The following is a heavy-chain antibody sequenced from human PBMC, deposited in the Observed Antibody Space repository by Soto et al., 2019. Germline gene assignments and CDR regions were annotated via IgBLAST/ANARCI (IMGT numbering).Heavy chain of an antibody. V-gene: IGHV4-61*01. D-gene: IGHD2-2*01. Sequence: PSETLSLTCTVSGGCVSSGSYYWSWIRQPPGKGLEWIGYIYYSGSTNYNPSLKSRVTISVDTSKNQFSLKLSSVTAADTAVYYCARALVPAAHTENFDYWGQGTLVTVSS. J-gene: IGHJ4*02. CDR2: IYYSGST. CDR3: ARALVPAAHTENFDY. CDR1: GGCVSSGSYY.